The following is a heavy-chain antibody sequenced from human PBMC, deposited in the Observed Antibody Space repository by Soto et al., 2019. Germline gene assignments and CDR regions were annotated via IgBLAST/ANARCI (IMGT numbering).Heavy chain of an antibody. CDR1: GYTFTSYD. D-gene: IGHD5-18*01. V-gene: IGHV1-8*01. J-gene: IGHJ4*02. CDR3: AFGYSYGREALFDY. Sequence: QVQLVQSGAEVKKPGASVKVSCKASGYTFTSYDINWVRQATGQGLEWMGWMNPNSGNTGYAQKFQGRVTMTRNTSISTAYVELSSLRSEDTAVYYCAFGYSYGREALFDYWGQGTLVTVSS. CDR2: MNPNSGNT.